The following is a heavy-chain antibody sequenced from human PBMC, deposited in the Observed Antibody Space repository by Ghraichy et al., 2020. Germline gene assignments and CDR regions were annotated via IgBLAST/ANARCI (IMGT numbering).Heavy chain of an antibody. CDR3: ARDLIDGSGPFDY. CDR1: GFTFSSYW. V-gene: IGHV3-7*04. D-gene: IGHD3-10*01. J-gene: IGHJ4*02. Sequence: GGSLRLSCAASGFTFSSYWMSWVRQAPGKGLEWVANIKQDGSEKYYVDSVKGRFTISRDNAKNSLYLQMNSLRAEDTAVYYCARDLIDGSGPFDYWGQGTLVTVSS. CDR2: IKQDGSEK.